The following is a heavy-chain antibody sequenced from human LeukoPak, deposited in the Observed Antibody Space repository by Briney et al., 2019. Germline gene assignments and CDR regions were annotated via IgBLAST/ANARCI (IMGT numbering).Heavy chain of an antibody. CDR2: INWNGGST. Sequence: GGSLRLSCAASGFTFDDYGMSWVRQAPGKGLEWVSGINWNGGSTGYADSVKGRFTISRDNAKNSLYLQMNSLRAEDTALYYCARNPRVSSGWYYRYYYYYYMDVWGKGTTVTVSS. V-gene: IGHV3-20*04. J-gene: IGHJ6*03. D-gene: IGHD6-19*01. CDR1: GFTFDDYG. CDR3: ARNPRVSSGWYYRYYYYYYMDV.